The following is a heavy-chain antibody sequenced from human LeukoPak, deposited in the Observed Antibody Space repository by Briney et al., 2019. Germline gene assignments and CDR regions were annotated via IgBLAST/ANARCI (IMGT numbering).Heavy chain of an antibody. CDR3: ARVWAWGSGNYFDN. J-gene: IGHJ4*02. CDR1: RFTFSSYN. CDR2: IRGDAGST. D-gene: IGHD7-27*01. V-gene: IGHV3-20*04. Sequence: GGSLRLSCAASRFTFSSYNMHWVRQAPGKGLEWVSAIRGDAGSTGYADSVKGRFTISRDNAKNSLYLQMNSLRVEDTALYYCARVWAWGSGNYFDNWGQGTLVTVSS.